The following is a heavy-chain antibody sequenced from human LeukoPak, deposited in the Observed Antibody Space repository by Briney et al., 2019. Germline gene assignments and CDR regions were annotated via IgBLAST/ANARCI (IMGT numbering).Heavy chain of an antibody. CDR2: IYPGDSNT. CDR1: GYNFATYW. CDR3: ARRGIVGAAFDY. D-gene: IGHD1-26*01. Sequence: GESLKISCKGSGYNFATYWIGWVRQMPGKGLEWMGIIYPGDSNTKYSPSFRGQVTISADKSISTAYLQWSTLKASDTAMYYCARRGIVGAAFDYWGQGTLVTVSS. J-gene: IGHJ4*02. V-gene: IGHV5-51*01.